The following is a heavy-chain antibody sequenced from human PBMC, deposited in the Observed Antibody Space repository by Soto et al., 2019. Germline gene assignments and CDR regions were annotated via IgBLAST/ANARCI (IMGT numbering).Heavy chain of an antibody. CDR1: GYTFTSYG. Sequence: QVPLVQSGAEVKKPGASVKVSCKASGYTFTSYGISWVRQAPGPGLEWMGWISAYNGNTNDAQKLQGRVTMTTDTSTSSAYLERRSLRSDDTAVYYCARPVNQLLGCWCYPWGQGTLVTVSS. J-gene: IGHJ5*02. CDR2: ISAYNGNT. CDR3: ARPVNQLLGCWCYP. D-gene: IGHD2-2*01. V-gene: IGHV1-18*01.